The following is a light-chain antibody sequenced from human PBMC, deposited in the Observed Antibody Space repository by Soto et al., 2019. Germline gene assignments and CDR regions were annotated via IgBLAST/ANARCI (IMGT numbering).Light chain of an antibody. CDR2: GAS. CDR1: QSVSRN. J-gene: IGKJ1*01. Sequence: EIMLTQSPATLSVSLGERATLSCRASQSVSRNLAWYQQKPDQAPRLLIYGASTRATVIPARFSGSGSGTEFTLTISSLHPDDFATYYCQQYNSYSPTFGQGPKVDI. V-gene: IGKV3-15*01. CDR3: QQYNSYSPT.